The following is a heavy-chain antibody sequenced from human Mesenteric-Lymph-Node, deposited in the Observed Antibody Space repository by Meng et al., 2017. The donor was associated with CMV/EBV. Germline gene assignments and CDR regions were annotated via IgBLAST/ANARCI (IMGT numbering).Heavy chain of an antibody. D-gene: IGHD6-13*01. CDR2: IYYSGST. Sequence: ESLKISCAASGFTFSDYYMSWIRQPPGKGLEWIGSIYYSGSTFYNPSLESRLTLSVDTSKNQFSLKLSSVTAADTALYYCARHRSRMGSAGLIDYWGQGPLVTVSS. J-gene: IGHJ4*02. CDR1: GFTFSDYY. V-gene: IGHV4-39*01. CDR3: ARHRSRMGSAGLIDY.